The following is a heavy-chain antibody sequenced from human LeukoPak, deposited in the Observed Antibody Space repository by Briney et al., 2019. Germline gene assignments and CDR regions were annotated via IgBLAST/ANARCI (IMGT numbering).Heavy chain of an antibody. J-gene: IGHJ4*02. CDR1: LFSLCGYS. CDR3: AKYHCARASRDGYLGH. Sequence: GGSLRLSCAEPLFSLCGYSPRSVCQAPGKGLKWVAFIHFDGSPKYSGDSVKGRFTVSRDNSKNALYLQMNSLRTEDTAVYYCAKYHCARASRDGYLGHWGQGTLVTVSS. CDR2: IHFDGSPK. V-gene: IGHV3-30*02. D-gene: IGHD5-24*01.